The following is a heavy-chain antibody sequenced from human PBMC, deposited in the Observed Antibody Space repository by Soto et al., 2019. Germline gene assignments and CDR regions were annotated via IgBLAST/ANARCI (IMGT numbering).Heavy chain of an antibody. J-gene: IGHJ4*02. CDR2: ISSSSSYI. V-gene: IGHV3-21*01. Sequence: GGSLRLSCAASGFTFSSYSMNWVRQAPGKGLEWVSSISSSSSYIYYADSVKGRFTISRDNAKNSLYLQMNSLRAEDTAVYYCARDSGIFGVVIRVYWNDYWGQGTLVTVSS. CDR3: ARDSGIFGVVIRVYWNDY. D-gene: IGHD3-3*01. CDR1: GFTFSSYS.